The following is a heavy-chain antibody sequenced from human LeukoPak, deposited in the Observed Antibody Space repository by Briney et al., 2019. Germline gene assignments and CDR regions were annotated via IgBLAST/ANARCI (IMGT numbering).Heavy chain of an antibody. Sequence: GASVKVSCKASGYTFTSYYMHWVRQAPVQGLEWMGIINPSGGSTSYAQKFQGRVTMTRDTSTSTVYMELSSLRSEDTAVYYCATGGDILTGYYIRPGSLDYYGMDVWGQGTTVTVSS. J-gene: IGHJ6*02. V-gene: IGHV1-46*01. CDR1: GYTFTSYY. D-gene: IGHD3-9*01. CDR3: ATGGDILTGYYIRPGSLDYYGMDV. CDR2: INPSGGST.